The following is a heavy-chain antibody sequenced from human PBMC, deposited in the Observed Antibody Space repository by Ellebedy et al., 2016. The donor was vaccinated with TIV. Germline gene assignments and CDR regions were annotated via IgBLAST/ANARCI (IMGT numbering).Heavy chain of an antibody. CDR1: GGTFSSYA. CDR3: ARGEITERSPNDGYYYYGMDV. Sequence: SVKVSXXASGGTFSSYAISWVRQTSGQGLEWMGGIIPIFGTANYAQKFQGRVTITADESTSTAYMELSSLRSEDTAVYYCARGEITERSPNDGYYYYGMDVWGQGTTVTVSS. CDR2: IIPIFGTA. D-gene: IGHD1-1*01. J-gene: IGHJ6*02. V-gene: IGHV1-69*13.